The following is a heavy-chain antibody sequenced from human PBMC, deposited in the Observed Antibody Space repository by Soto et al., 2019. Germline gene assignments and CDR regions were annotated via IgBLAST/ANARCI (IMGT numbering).Heavy chain of an antibody. CDR1: GFTFSSYS. V-gene: IGHV3-21*01. CDR2: ISSSSSYI. D-gene: IGHD3-3*01. Sequence: GGSLRLSCAASGFTFSSYSMNWVRQAPGKGLEWVSSISSSSSYIYYADSVKGRFTISRENAKNSLYLQMNSLRAEDTAGYYCARAVGYYDFWSGYPYFDYWGQGTLVTVSS. J-gene: IGHJ4*02. CDR3: ARAVGYYDFWSGYPYFDY.